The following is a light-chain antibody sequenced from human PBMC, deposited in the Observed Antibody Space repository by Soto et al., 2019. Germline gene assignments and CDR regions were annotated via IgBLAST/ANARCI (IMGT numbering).Light chain of an antibody. Sequence: QSALTQPPSVSAAPGQKVTMSCSGSSSNIGKYYVSWHQQLPGTAPKLLIYENDKRPSGIPDRFSGSKSGTSATLGITGLQTGDEADYYCGTWDSRLTTFVFGTGTRSPS. CDR2: END. J-gene: IGLJ1*01. V-gene: IGLV1-51*02. CDR1: SSNIGKYY. CDR3: GTWDSRLTTFV.